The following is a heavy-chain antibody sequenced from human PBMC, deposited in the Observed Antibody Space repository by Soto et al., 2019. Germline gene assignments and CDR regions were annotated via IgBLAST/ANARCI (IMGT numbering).Heavy chain of an antibody. V-gene: IGHV5-51*01. J-gene: IGHJ6*02. CDR2: IYPGDSDI. CDR1: GYSFTSYW. CDR3: AAATARTYYYYAMDV. Sequence: GESLKISCKGYGYSFTSYWIGWVRQTPGKGLEWMGIIYPGDSDIRYSPSFQGQVTMSVDKSIGTAYLQWRSLKASDTAIYYCAAATARTYYYYAMDVWGQGTTVSASS.